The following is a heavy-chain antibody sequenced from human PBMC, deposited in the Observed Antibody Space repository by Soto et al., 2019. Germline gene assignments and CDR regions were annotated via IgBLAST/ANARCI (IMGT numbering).Heavy chain of an antibody. D-gene: IGHD1-26*01. CDR3: ARANDYSGSYPLGY. V-gene: IGHV3-21*01. CDR2: ISSSSSYI. Sequence: EVQLVESGGGLVKPGGSLRLSCAASGFTFSSYSMNWVRQAPGKGLEWVSSISSSSSYIYYADSVKGRFTISRDNAKNSLYLQMNSLRAEDTAVYYCARANDYSGSYPLGYWGQGTLVTVSS. CDR1: GFTFSSYS. J-gene: IGHJ4*02.